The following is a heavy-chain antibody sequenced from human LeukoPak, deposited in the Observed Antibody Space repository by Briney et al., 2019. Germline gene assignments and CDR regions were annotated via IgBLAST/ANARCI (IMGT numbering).Heavy chain of an antibody. CDR2: INPNSGGT. CDR3: ARRPMVRGVSLFGDDY. Sequence: ASVKVSCKASGYTFTGYYMHWVRQAPGQGLEWMGRINPNSGGTNYAQKFQSRVTMTRDTSISTAYMELSRLRSDDTAVYYCARRPMVRGVSLFGDDYWGQGTLVTVSS. V-gene: IGHV1-2*06. CDR1: GYTFTGYY. J-gene: IGHJ4*02. D-gene: IGHD3-10*01.